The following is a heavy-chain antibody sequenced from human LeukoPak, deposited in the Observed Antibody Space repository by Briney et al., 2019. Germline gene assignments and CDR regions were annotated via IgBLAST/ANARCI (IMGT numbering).Heavy chain of an antibody. J-gene: IGHJ5*02. CDR3: ARDIYYGSDWFDP. CDR1: GGSISSSSYY. V-gene: IGHV4-61*02. CDR2: IYTSGST. Sequence: PSETMSLTCTVSGGSISSSSYYWGWIRQPPGKGLEWIGRIYTSGSTNYNPSLKSRVTISVDTSKNQFSLKLSSVTAADTAVYYCARDIYYGSDWFDPWGQGTLVTVSS. D-gene: IGHD3-10*01.